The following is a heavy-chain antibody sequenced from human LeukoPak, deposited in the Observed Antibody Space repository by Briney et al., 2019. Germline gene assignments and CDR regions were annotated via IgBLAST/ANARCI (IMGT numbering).Heavy chain of an antibody. Sequence: SGPTLVNPTQTLTLTCTFSGFSLSTSGMCVSWIRQPPGKALEWLARIDWDDDKYYSTSLKTRLTISKDTSKNQVVLTMTNMDPVDTATYYCAHIFTYYYDSSGYPYYFDYWGQGTLVTVSS. J-gene: IGHJ4*02. CDR1: GFSLSTSGMC. CDR2: IDWDDDK. V-gene: IGHV2-70*12. D-gene: IGHD3-22*01. CDR3: AHIFTYYYDSSGYPYYFDY.